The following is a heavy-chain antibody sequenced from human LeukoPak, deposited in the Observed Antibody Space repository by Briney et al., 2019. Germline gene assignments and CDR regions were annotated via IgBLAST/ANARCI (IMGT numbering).Heavy chain of an antibody. J-gene: IGHJ4*02. D-gene: IGHD6-6*01. CDR1: GFTFSIYS. V-gene: IGHV3-21*06. Sequence: GGSLRLSCAASGFTFSIYSLNWVRQAPGKGLEWVSSISSSSSFISYADSVKGRFTISRDNAKNSLYLQMNSLRAEDTTVYYCAKNRKSSSSDFDYWGQGTLVTVSS. CDR3: AKNRKSSSSDFDY. CDR2: ISSSSSFI.